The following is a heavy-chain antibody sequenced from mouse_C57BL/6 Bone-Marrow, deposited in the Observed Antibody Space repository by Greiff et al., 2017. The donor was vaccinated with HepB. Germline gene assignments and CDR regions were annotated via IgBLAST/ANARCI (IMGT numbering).Heavy chain of an antibody. V-gene: IGHV1-82*01. D-gene: IGHD2-12*01. CDR3: ARARYYRFDY. J-gene: IGHJ2*01. CDR1: GYAFSSSW. Sequence: QVQLKQSGPELVKPGASVKISCKASGYAFSSSWMNWVKQRPGKGLEWIGRIYPGDGNTNYNGKFKGKATLTADKSSSTAYMQLSSLTSEDSAVYFCARARYYRFDYWGQGTTLTVSS. CDR2: IYPGDGNT.